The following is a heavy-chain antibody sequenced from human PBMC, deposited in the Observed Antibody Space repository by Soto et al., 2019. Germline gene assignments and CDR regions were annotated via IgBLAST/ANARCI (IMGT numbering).Heavy chain of an antibody. D-gene: IGHD2-2*01. Sequence: GVSLSLYGTAAGFTFVEFAMHWVRRAPGKGLEWVASMTWNSDMIAYADSVKGRFTISRDNGESSLYLQLRSLTREDTAVYYCTKVGYAFGYSDMDVWGRGPTVTVSS. V-gene: IGHV3-9*01. CDR3: TKVGYAFGYSDMDV. CDR1: GFTFVEFA. CDR2: MTWNSDMI. J-gene: IGHJ6*02.